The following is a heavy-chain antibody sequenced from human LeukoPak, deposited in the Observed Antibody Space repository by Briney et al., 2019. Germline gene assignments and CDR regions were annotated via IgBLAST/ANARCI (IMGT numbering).Heavy chain of an antibody. CDR2: MNPNTGSA. CDR3: ARVMSSTTFYDL. J-gene: IGHJ5*02. Sequence: GASVKVSCKASRYTFTTYDIIWVRQATGQGLEWIGWMNPNTGSAGYARNFQGRVTMTSSASLSTAYMQLSSLTSEDTALYYCARVMSSTTFYDLWGQGTLVTVSS. V-gene: IGHV1-8*01. CDR1: RYTFTTYD. D-gene: IGHD1-14*01.